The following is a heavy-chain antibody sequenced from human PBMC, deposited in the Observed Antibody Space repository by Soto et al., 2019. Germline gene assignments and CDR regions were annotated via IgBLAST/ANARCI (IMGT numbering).Heavy chain of an antibody. J-gene: IGHJ5*02. CDR1: GDSITSYY. Sequence: QVQLQESDPGLVKPSETLSLTCTVSGDSITSYYWSWIRQPPGKGLEWVGYIYYSGSTIYNPSLESRATSSLDTSKNQVSLSLNSVTVADTAVYYGASVGELPVWFDPWGRGTLVTVSS. CDR3: ASVGELPVWFDP. D-gene: IGHD3-10*01. CDR2: IYYSGST. V-gene: IGHV4-59*13.